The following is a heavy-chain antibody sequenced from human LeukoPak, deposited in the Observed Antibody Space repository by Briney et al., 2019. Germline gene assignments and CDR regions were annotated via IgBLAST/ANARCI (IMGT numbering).Heavy chain of an antibody. Sequence: PGGTLRLSCAASGFTFSSYGMSWVRQAPGKGLEWVSVISGSGGSTYYADSVKGRFTISRDNSKNTLYLQMNSLRAEDTAVYYCAKDRRRGYDSSGYYSPYFDYWGQGTLVTVSS. J-gene: IGHJ4*02. D-gene: IGHD3-22*01. CDR3: AKDRRRGYDSSGYYSPYFDY. V-gene: IGHV3-23*01. CDR1: GFTFSSYG. CDR2: ISGSGGST.